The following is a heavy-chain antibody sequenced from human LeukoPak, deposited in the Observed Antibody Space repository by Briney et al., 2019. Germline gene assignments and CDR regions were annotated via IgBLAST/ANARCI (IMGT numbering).Heavy chain of an antibody. CDR3: ARTNYYGSGSYDIGFDY. J-gene: IGHJ4*02. V-gene: IGHV4-30-2*01. D-gene: IGHD3-10*01. Sequence: PSETLSLTCAVSGGSISSGGYSWSWIRQPPGKGLEWIGYICHSGSTYYNPSLKSRVTISVDRSKNQFSLKLSSVTAADTAVYYCARTNYYGSGSYDIGFDYWGQGTLVTVSS. CDR2: ICHSGST. CDR1: GGSISSGGYS.